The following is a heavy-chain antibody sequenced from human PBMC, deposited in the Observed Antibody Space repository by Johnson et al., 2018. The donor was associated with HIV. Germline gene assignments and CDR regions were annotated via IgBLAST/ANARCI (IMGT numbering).Heavy chain of an antibody. CDR1: GFTFSSYA. CDR3: ARDWEGYAFDI. D-gene: IGHD1-26*01. J-gene: IGHJ3*02. CDR2: ISYDGSNK. Sequence: QVQLVESGGGVVQPGRSLRLSCAASGFTFSSYAMHWVRQAPGKGLEWVAVISYDGSNKYYADSVKGPFTISRDNSKNTLDLQMNRLRAQDTAVYYCARDWEGYAFDIWGQGTVVTVSS. V-gene: IGHV3-30-3*01.